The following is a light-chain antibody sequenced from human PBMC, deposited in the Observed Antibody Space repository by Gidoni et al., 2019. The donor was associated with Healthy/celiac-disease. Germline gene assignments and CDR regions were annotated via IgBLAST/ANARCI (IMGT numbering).Light chain of an antibody. Sequence: SYDLTHPPSLSVSPGQTASITCSGDKLGDKYACWYQQKPGQSPVLVIYQDSKRPSGIPERFSGSNYGNTATLTISGTQAMDEADYYCQAWDSSTVVFGGGTKLTVL. CDR1: KLGDKY. V-gene: IGLV3-1*01. CDR3: QAWDSSTVV. J-gene: IGLJ2*01. CDR2: QDS.